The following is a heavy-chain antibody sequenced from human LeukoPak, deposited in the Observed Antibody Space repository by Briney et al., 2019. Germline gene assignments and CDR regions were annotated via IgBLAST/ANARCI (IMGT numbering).Heavy chain of an antibody. J-gene: IGHJ1*01. V-gene: IGHV1-69*05. Sequence: LVQSGAEVTKPGSSVKVSCKASGGTFSSYAISWVRQAPGPGLEWMGGIIPIFGTANYAQKFQGRVTITTDESTSTAYMELSSLRSEDTAVYYCARDPVRGWPSAEYFQHWGQGTLVTVSS. CDR3: ARDPVRGWPSAEYFQH. CDR2: IIPIFGTA. D-gene: IGHD6-19*01. CDR1: GGTFSSYA.